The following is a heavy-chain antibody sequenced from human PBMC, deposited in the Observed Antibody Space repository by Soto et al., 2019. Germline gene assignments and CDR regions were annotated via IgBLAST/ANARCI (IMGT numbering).Heavy chain of an antibody. Sequence: QTLSLTCAISGDSVSCNSAAWNWIRQSPSRGLEWLGRTYYRSKWYNDYAVSVKSRITINPDTSKNQFSLQLNSVTPEDTAVYYCAREEYSSSLWGVYYYGMDVWGQGTTVTVSS. V-gene: IGHV6-1*01. CDR2: TYYRSKWYN. CDR1: GDSVSCNSAA. D-gene: IGHD6-6*01. CDR3: AREEYSSSLWGVYYYGMDV. J-gene: IGHJ6*02.